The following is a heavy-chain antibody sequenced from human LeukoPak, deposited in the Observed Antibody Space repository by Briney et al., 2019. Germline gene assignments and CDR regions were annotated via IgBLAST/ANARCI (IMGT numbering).Heavy chain of an antibody. CDR3: ARDAAYYGSGSYYYFDY. D-gene: IGHD3-10*01. J-gene: IGHJ4*02. V-gene: IGHV1-2*02. CDR1: AYTFTGYY. CDR2: INPNSGGT. Sequence: ASVKVSCKASAYTFTGYYMHWVRQAPGQGLEWMGWINPNSGGTNYAQKFQGRVTMTRDTSISTAYMELSRLRSDDTAVYYCARDAAYYGSGSYYYFDYWGQGTLVTVSS.